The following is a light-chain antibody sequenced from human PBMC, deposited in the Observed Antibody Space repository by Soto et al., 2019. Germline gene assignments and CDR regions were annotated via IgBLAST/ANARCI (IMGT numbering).Light chain of an antibody. CDR3: QQYSNLPRT. CDR2: TAS. V-gene: IGKV3-15*01. CDR1: QSVSDY. Sequence: EIVMTQSPATLSVSPGERATLSCRASQSVSDYLAWYQQTPGQPPRLLIYTASTRATGSPARFSGSGSGTEFTLTISRLQSEDFAVYYCQQYSNLPRTFGQGTRVEIK. J-gene: IGKJ1*01.